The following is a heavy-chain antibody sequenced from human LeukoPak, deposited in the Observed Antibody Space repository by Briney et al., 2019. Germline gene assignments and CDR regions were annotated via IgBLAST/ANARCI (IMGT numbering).Heavy chain of an antibody. Sequence: TGGSLRLSYAASGFTVSSNYMSWVRQAPGKGLEWVSSIYSGGSTYYADSVKGRFTISRDSSKNTLYLQMSSLRAEDTAVYYCARGHNWNDRGAFDIWGQGTMVTVSS. CDR1: GFTVSSNY. CDR2: IYSGGST. D-gene: IGHD1-1*01. CDR3: ARGHNWNDRGAFDI. V-gene: IGHV3-53*01. J-gene: IGHJ3*02.